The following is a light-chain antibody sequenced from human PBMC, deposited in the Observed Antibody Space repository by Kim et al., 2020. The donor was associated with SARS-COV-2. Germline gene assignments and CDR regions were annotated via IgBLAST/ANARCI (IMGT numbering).Light chain of an antibody. CDR3: QVWDGSRHHVV. CDR1: STGGKS. V-gene: IGLV3-21*02. CDR2: RHN. J-gene: IGLJ2*01. Sequence: APGQPARIACRGSSTGGKSVNWDQQRQGLAPLLVISRHNNRPSGFPERFSGSNSGDTATLTISRVAAGDDADYYCQVWDGSRHHVVFGGGTSLTVL.